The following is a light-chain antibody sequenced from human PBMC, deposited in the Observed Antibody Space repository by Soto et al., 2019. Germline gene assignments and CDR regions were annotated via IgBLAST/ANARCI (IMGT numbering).Light chain of an antibody. J-gene: IGKJ5*01. Sequence: EILLTQSPGTLSLSPGESATLSCRASQSVSSYLAWYQQIPGRAPKLLIYDASTRATGIPARFSGSGSGTDFTLTISSLVPEDFAVNYCQQRSNRPPGITFGQGTRLEIK. CDR1: QSVSSY. CDR2: DAS. V-gene: IGKV3-11*01. CDR3: QQRSNRPPGIT.